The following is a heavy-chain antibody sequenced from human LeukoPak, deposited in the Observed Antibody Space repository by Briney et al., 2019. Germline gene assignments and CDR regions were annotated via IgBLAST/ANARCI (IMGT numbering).Heavy chain of an antibody. CDR1: GGTFSSYA. J-gene: IGHJ4*02. D-gene: IGHD1-26*01. CDR3: ARDRKSGFNYASDN. CDR2: IIPIFGTA. V-gene: IGHV1-69*13. Sequence: ASVKVSCKASGGTFSSYAISWVRQAPGQGLEWMGGIIPIFGTANYAQKFQGRVTITADESASTTFMELSSLRSEDTAVYYCARDRKSGFNYASDNWGQGTLVTVSS.